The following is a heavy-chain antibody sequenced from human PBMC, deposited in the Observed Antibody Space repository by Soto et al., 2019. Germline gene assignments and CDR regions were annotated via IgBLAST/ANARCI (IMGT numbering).Heavy chain of an antibody. V-gene: IGHV4-59*08. CDR3: ARHMGYCSGGSCYPPPDYYYYGMDV. CDR1: GGSISSYY. D-gene: IGHD2-15*01. CDR2: IYYSGST. J-gene: IGHJ6*02. Sequence: PSETLSLTCTVSGGSISSYYWSWIRQPPGKGLEWIGYIYYSGSTNYNPSLKSRVTISVDTSKNQFSLKLSSVTAADTAVDYCARHMGYCSGGSCYPPPDYYYYGMDVWGQGTTVTVSS.